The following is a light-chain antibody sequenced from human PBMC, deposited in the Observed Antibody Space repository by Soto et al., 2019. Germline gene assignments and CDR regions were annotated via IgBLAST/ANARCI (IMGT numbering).Light chain of an antibody. CDR2: DVS. CDR1: SSDVGGYNF. V-gene: IGLV2-14*01. CDR3: SSYTTSNTRQIV. Sequence: QSALTQPASVSGSPGQSITISCTGTSSDVGGYNFVSWYQQHPGKAPKLMIYDVSNRPSGVSNRFSGSKSGNTASLTISGLQPEDEADYYCSSYTTSNTRQIVFGTGTQVTVL. J-gene: IGLJ1*01.